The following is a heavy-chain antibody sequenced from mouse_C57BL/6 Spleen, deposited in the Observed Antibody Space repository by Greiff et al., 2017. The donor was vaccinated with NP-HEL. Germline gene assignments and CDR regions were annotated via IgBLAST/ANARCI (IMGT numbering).Heavy chain of an antibody. Sequence: EVQLQQSGPELVKPGASVKISCKASGYSFTGYYMNWVKQSPEKSLEWIGEINPSTGGTTYNQKFKAKATLTVDKSSSTAYMQLKSLTSEDSAVYYCARSGPYLLDFDYWGQGTTLTVSS. CDR3: ARSGPYLLDFDY. CDR2: INPSTGGT. V-gene: IGHV1-42*01. J-gene: IGHJ2*01. D-gene: IGHD3-1*01. CDR1: GYSFTGYY.